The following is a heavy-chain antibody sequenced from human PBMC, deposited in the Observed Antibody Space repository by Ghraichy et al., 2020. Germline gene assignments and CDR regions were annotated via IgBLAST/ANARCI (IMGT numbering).Heavy chain of an antibody. CDR3: AREGDYYGSGSYSPFDY. J-gene: IGHJ4*02. D-gene: IGHD3-10*01. CDR2: IYYSGST. Sequence: SETLSLTCTVSGGSISSGDYYWSWIRQPPGKGLEWIGYIYYSGSTYYNPSLKSRVTISVDTSKNQFSLKLSSVTTADTAVYYCAREGDYYGSGSYSPFDYWGQGTLVTVSS. CDR1: GGSISSGDYY. V-gene: IGHV4-30-4*01.